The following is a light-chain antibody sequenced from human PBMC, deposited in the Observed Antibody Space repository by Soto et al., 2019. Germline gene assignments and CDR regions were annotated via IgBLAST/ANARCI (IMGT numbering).Light chain of an antibody. CDR2: DVT. J-gene: IGLJ1*01. CDR1: SSDVGAYDF. CDR3: SSYTSSSSPYV. Sequence: QSALTQPASVSGSPGQSITISCTGTSSDVGAYDFVSWYQHSPGKAPKLVTFDVTHRPPGISDRFSGSKSANTASLTISGLQAADEADYYCSSYTSSSSPYVFGTGTKLTVL. V-gene: IGLV2-14*01.